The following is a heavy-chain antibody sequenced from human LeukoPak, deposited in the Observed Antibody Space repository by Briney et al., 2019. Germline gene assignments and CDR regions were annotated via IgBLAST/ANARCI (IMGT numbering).Heavy chain of an antibody. CDR3: AGHAQHYDLLSGHFGY. J-gene: IGHJ4*02. CDR2: IYYSGSH. CDR1: GGSLSSYY. Sequence: SETLSLTCTVSGGSLSSYYWRWIRQPPGKGLEWIGYIYYSGSHNYNPSLKTRVTISVDTPKKQFSLKLSSVAAADRAVFYCAGHAQHYDLLSGHFGYWGQRTLVTVSS. V-gene: IGHV4-59*08. D-gene: IGHD3-3*01.